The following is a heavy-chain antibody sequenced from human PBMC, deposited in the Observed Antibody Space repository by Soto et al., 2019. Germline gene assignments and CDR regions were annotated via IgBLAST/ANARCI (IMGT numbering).Heavy chain of an antibody. CDR1: GFTFSSYW. J-gene: IGHJ4*02. CDR3: ARESLFNYDSSGYYYYFDY. Sequence: GGSLRLSCAASGFTFSSYWMSWVRQAPGKGLEWVANIKQDGSEKYYVDSVKGRFTISRDNAKNSLYLQMNSLRAEDTAVYYCARESLFNYDSSGYYYYFDYWGQGTLVTVSS. V-gene: IGHV3-7*03. D-gene: IGHD3-22*01. CDR2: IKQDGSEK.